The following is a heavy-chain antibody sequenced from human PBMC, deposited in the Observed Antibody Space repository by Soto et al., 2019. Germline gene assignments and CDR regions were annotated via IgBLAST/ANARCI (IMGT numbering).Heavy chain of an antibody. J-gene: IGHJ6*02. CDR1: GYTFSSYF. Sequence: QVQLVQSGAEVKKPGASVKVSCKASGYTFSSYFISWVRQAPGQGLEWMGWISAYNGNTNYAKKLQGRVTMTTDTSTSTAEMELRSLASDDSSGYCRARDLSTMDVWGQGTTVTVSS. V-gene: IGHV1-18*01. CDR3: ARDLSTMDV. CDR2: ISAYNGNT.